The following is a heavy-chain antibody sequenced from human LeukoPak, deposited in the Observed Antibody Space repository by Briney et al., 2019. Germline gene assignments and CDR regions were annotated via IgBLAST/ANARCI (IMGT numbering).Heavy chain of an antibody. CDR2: ISSSGSTI. D-gene: IGHD3-22*01. Sequence: GGSLRLSCAASGFTFSDYYMSWIRQAPGKGLECVSYISSSGSTIYYADSVKGRFTISRDNAKNSLYLQMNSLRAEDTAVYYCARAGEDCYDSSGDAFDIWGQGTMVTVSS. CDR1: GFTFSDYY. CDR3: ARAGEDCYDSSGDAFDI. V-gene: IGHV3-11*01. J-gene: IGHJ3*02.